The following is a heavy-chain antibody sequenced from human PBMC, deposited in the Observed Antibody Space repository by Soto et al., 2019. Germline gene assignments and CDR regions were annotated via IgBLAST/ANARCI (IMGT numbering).Heavy chain of an antibody. Sequence: SATLSLTCSIYSGSFSGYYWSWIRQPPGKGLEWIGEISQSGNTNYSPSLKSRVSISIDTSKKQFSLNLASVSAADTAVYYCARAPKVSGSSQTRPDFWGQGTRVTVPQ. J-gene: IGHJ4*02. CDR1: SGSFSGYY. D-gene: IGHD6-6*01. CDR2: ISQSGNT. V-gene: IGHV4-34*01. CDR3: ARAPKVSGSSQTRPDF.